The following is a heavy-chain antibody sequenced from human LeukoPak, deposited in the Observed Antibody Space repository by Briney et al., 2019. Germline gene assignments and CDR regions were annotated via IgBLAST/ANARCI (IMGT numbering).Heavy chain of an antibody. CDR2: IKQDGSEK. J-gene: IGHJ4*02. CDR3: ARAGCSSTSCYLGY. CDR1: GFTFSSYW. Sequence: GGSLRLSCAASGFTFSSYWMSWVRQAPGKGLEWVANIKQDGSEKYYVDSVKGRFTISRDNAKNSLYLQMNSLRAEDTAVYYCARAGCSSTSCYLGYWGQGTLVTVSS. D-gene: IGHD2-2*01. V-gene: IGHV3-7*01.